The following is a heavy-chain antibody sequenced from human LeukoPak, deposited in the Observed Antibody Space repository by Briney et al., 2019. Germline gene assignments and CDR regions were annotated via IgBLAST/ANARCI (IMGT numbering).Heavy chain of an antibody. Sequence: GGSLRLSCAASGFTFSGYWMHWVRQVPGKGLAWVSRLNTDGSSTSYADSVKGRFTISRDNAMNTLYLQMNSLRAEDTAVYYCARDDAFRGVAMDVWGQGTTVTVSS. CDR2: LNTDGSST. J-gene: IGHJ6*01. V-gene: IGHV3-74*01. CDR1: GFTFSGYW. CDR3: ARDDAFRGVAMDV. D-gene: IGHD3-16*01.